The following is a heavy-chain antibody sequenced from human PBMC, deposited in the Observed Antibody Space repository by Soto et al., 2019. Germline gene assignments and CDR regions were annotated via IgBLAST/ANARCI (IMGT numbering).Heavy chain of an antibody. CDR3: ARGNPFNYAGFDV. D-gene: IGHD3-16*01. Sequence: ASVKVSCKASGYTFSDFDINWLRQASGQGPEWMGWMNAKSGDAFFAQRFQGKFNMTWDTSLSTAYMEVGSLTSDDTAMYYCARGNPFNYAGFDVWGQGTTVTVSS. J-gene: IGHJ6*02. CDR1: GYTFSDFD. CDR2: MNAKSGDA. V-gene: IGHV1-8*01.